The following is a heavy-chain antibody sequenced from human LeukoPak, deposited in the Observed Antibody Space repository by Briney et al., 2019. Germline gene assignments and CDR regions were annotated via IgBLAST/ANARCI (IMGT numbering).Heavy chain of an antibody. D-gene: IGHD6-13*01. V-gene: IGHV3-48*04. Sequence: GGPLRLSCAASGFTFSSYGMSWVRQAPGKGLEGVSYISSSGSTIYYADSVKGRFTISRANAKNSLYLQMNSLRAEDTAVYYCARDGAAAVYYWGQGTLVTVSS. CDR1: GFTFSSYG. J-gene: IGHJ4*02. CDR2: ISSSGSTI. CDR3: ARDGAAAVYY.